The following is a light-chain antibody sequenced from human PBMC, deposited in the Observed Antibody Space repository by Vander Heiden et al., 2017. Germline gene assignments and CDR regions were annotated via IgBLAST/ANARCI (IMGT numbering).Light chain of an antibody. CDR1: QSISSW. V-gene: IGKV1-5*03. CDR2: KAS. J-gene: IGKJ1*01. CDR3: QQYNSYSWT. Sequence: DIQMTQSPSTRSASVGDRVTITCRASQSISSWLAWYQQKPGKAPKLLIYKASSLESGVPSRFSGSGSGTEFTLTISSLHPDDFATYYCQQYNSYSWTFGQGTKVEIK.